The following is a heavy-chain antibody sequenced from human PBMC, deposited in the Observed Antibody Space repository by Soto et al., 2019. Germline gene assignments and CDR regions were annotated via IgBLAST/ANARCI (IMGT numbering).Heavy chain of an antibody. J-gene: IGHJ1*01. CDR2: ISAYNGNT. CDR3: ASAYYDFWSRYPTALQYFQH. Sequence: ASVKVSCKASGYTFTSYGISWVRQAPGQGLEWMGWISAYNGNTNYAQKLQGRVTMTTDTSTSTAYMELRSLRSDDTAVYYCASAYYDFWSRYPTALQYFQHWGQGTLVTVCS. CDR1: GYTFTSYG. V-gene: IGHV1-18*04. D-gene: IGHD3-3*01.